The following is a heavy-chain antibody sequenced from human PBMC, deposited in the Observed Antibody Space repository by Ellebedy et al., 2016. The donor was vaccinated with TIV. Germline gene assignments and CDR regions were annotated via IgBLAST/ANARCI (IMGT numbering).Heavy chain of an antibody. V-gene: IGHV2-5*01. CDR2: IYWNDDK. Sequence: SGPTLVKPSQTLTLTCTFSGFSLSTSGVGVGWIRQPPGKALEWLALIYWNDDKRYSPSLKSRLTITKDTSKNQVVLTMANMDPVDTATYYCAHRQGNPGSGSIYVRGESFDYWGQGTLVTVSS. J-gene: IGHJ4*02. CDR3: AHRQGNPGSGSIYVRGESFDY. CDR1: GFSLSTSGVG. D-gene: IGHD3-10*02.